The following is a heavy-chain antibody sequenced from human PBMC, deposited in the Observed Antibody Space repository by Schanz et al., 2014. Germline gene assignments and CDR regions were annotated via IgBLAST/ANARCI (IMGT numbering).Heavy chain of an antibody. CDR3: ARQFYDILTGYWFPYYFDY. CDR2: IYYSGST. Sequence: QVQLQESGPGLVKPSQTLSLTCTVSGGSIRSGTYYWSWVRQPAGRGLEWIGRIYYSGSTRFNPSSKSQVTMTLDPSTNQVPLTLRSVTAADTAVYYCARQFYDILTGYWFPYYFDYWGQGTLVTVSS. V-gene: IGHV4-61*02. J-gene: IGHJ4*02. CDR1: GGSIRSGTYY. D-gene: IGHD3-9*01.